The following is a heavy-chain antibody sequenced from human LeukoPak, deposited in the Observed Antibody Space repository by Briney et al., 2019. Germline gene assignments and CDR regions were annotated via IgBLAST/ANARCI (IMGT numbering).Heavy chain of an antibody. Sequence: SETLSLTCTVPGGSISSYYWSWIRQPPGKGLEWIGYIYYSGSTNYNPSLKSRVTISVDTSKNQFSLKLSSVTAADTAVYYCARDLSPYYYDSSGYPGDYWGQGTLVTVSS. V-gene: IGHV4-59*12. J-gene: IGHJ4*02. CDR3: ARDLSPYYYDSSGYPGDY. CDR2: IYYSGST. D-gene: IGHD3-22*01. CDR1: GGSISSYY.